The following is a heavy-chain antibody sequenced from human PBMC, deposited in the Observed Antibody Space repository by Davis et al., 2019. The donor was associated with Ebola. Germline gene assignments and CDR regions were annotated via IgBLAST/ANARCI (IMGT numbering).Heavy chain of an antibody. CDR2: IIPIFGTA. J-gene: IGHJ3*02. CDR3: TFSSWSDAFDI. D-gene: IGHD6-13*01. Sequence: ASVKVSCKASGYTFTSYGISWVRQAPGQGLEWMGGIIPIFGTANYAQKFQGRVTMTRNTSISTAYMELSSLRSEDTAVYYCTFSSWSDAFDIWGQGTMVTVSS. V-gene: IGHV1-8*02. CDR1: GYTFTSYG.